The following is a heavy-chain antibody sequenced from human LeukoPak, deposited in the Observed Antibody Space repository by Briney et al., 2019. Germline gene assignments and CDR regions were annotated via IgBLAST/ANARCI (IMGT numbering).Heavy chain of an antibody. D-gene: IGHD3-10*01. CDR3: ARDLGPMVQDY. V-gene: IGHV1-46*01. CDR2: INPSGGST. J-gene: IGHJ4*02. CDR1: GYTFTSYY. Sequence: AASVKVSCKASGYTFTSYYMHWVRQAPGQGLEWMGIINPSGGSTSYAQKFQGRVTKTRDTSTSTVYMELSSPRSEDTAVYYCARDLGPMVQDYWGQGTLVTVSS.